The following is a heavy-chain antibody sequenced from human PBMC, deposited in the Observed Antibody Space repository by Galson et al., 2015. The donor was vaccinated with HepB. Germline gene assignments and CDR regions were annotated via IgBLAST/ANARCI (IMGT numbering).Heavy chain of an antibody. Sequence: SLRLSCAASGFTFSSSWLSWVRQAPGKGLEWVANIKQDGSEKYYVDSVKGRFTISRDNAKNSLYLQMNSLRAEDTAVYYCARTWFRELPYYFDYWGQGTLVTVSS. CDR1: GFTFSSSW. CDR3: ARTWFRELPYYFDY. V-gene: IGHV3-7*01. D-gene: IGHD3-10*01. CDR2: IKQDGSEK. J-gene: IGHJ4*02.